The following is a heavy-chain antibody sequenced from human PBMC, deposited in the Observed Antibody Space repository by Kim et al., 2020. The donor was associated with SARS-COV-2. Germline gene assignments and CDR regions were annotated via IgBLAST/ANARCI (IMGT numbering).Heavy chain of an antibody. V-gene: IGHV4-34*01. J-gene: IGHJ2*01. Sequence: SETLSLTCAVYGGSFSGYYWSWIRQPPGKGLEWIGEINHSGSTNYNPSLKSRVTISVDTSKNQFSLKLSSVTAADTAVYYCARGSHATTVTRRCWYFDLWGRGTLVTVSS. CDR3: ARGSHATTVTRRCWYFDL. D-gene: IGHD4-17*01. CDR1: GGSFSGYY. CDR2: INHSGST.